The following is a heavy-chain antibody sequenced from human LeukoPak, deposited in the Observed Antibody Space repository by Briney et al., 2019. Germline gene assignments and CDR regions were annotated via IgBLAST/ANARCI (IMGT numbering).Heavy chain of an antibody. CDR1: GYSFIGYY. CDR2: TNPNTGGT. CDR3: ASVEMATIGFEH. V-gene: IGHV1-2*02. D-gene: IGHD5-24*01. J-gene: IGHJ4*02. Sequence: GASVKVSCKASGYSFIGYYMHWVRQAPGQGLEWMGWTNPNTGGTKYAQKFQGRVTMTRDTSISTAYMELSSLRSDDTAVYFCASVEMATIGFEHWGQGTLVTVSS.